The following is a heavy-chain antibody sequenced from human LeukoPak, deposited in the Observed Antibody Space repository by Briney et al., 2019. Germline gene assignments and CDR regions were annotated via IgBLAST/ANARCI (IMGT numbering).Heavy chain of an antibody. CDR3: ARGYDFDY. D-gene: IGHD3-3*01. CDR1: GFTFSNYA. V-gene: IGHV3-23*01. Sequence: PGGSLRLSCAASGFTFSNYAMSWVRQAPGKGLEWVSAISTSGGSTYYADSVKGRFTISRDNAKNSVYLQMNSLRDEDTAVYYCARGYDFDYWGQGTLVTVSS. CDR2: ISTSGGST. J-gene: IGHJ4*02.